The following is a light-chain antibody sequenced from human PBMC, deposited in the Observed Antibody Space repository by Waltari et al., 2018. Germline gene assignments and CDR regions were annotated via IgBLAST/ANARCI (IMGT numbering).Light chain of an antibody. CDR2: KAS. Sequence: DIQMTQSPSPLSESVGDRVTITCRASQSINSWLAWYQQKPGKAPKLLIYKASTLESGVPSRFSGSGSGTEFTLTISGLQPDDFATYYCQQCNTYSFGQGTKVEIK. V-gene: IGKV1-5*03. CDR1: QSINSW. J-gene: IGKJ1*01. CDR3: QQCNTYS.